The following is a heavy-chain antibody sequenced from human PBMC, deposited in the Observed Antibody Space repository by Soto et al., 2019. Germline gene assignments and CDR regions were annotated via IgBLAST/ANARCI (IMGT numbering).Heavy chain of an antibody. CDR1: GFTFSSYW. V-gene: IGHV3-74*01. CDR3: ARDLIIVDTPGDDFDY. D-gene: IGHD5-12*01. Sequence: EVQLVESGGGLVQPGGSLRLSCVTSGFTFSSYWMHWVRQAPGKGLMWVSRITPDGTSASYADSVKGRFSTSRDNAKNPWYLQMTGLRAEDTAIYYCARDLIIVDTPGDDFDYWGQGTLVAVSS. J-gene: IGHJ4*02. CDR2: ITPDGTSA.